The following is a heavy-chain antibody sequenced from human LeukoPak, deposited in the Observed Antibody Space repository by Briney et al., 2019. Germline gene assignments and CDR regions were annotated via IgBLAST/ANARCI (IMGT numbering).Heavy chain of an antibody. J-gene: IGHJ4*02. CDR1: GFTFSSYG. CDR2: INGGGGST. D-gene: IGHD3-16*01. V-gene: IGHV3-23*01. CDR3: AKAPGGIVGY. Sequence: TGGSLRLSCAASGFTFSSYGMSWVRQTPGKGLEWVSAINGGGGSTYYADSVKGRFTISRDNSKNTLYLQMNSLRAEDTAVYYCAKAPGGIVGYWGQGTLVTVSS.